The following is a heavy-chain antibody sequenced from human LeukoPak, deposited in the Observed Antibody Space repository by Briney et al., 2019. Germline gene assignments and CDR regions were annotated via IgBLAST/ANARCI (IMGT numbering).Heavy chain of an antibody. CDR1: GDSVSSNITS. CDR2: TYYRSKWYN. CDR3: ARVYNWNSSGLGAPRD. J-gene: IGHJ4*02. V-gene: IGHV6-1*01. D-gene: IGHD1-7*01. Sequence: SQTLSLTCAISGDSVSSNITSWNWIRQSPSRGLEWLGRTYYRSKWYNDYAISVKSRITINPDTSKNQFSLELNSVTPADTAVYYCARVYNWNSSGLGAPRDWGRGTLVTVSS.